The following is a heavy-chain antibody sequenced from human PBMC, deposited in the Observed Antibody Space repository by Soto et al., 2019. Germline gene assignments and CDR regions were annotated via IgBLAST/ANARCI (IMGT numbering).Heavy chain of an antibody. CDR1: GGSISSYY. J-gene: IGHJ4*02. D-gene: IGHD1-1*01. CDR2: IYYSGST. Sequence: QVQLQESGPGLVKPSETLSLTCTVSGGSISSYYWSWIRQPPGNGLEWIGYIYYSGSTNYNPSLKSRVTISVDTSKNQFSLKLSSVTAADTAVYYCARRYGYSFDYWGQGTLVTVSS. CDR3: ARRYGYSFDY. V-gene: IGHV4-59*08.